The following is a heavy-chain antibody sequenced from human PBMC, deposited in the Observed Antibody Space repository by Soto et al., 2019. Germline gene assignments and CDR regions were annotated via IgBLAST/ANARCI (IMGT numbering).Heavy chain of an antibody. CDR3: AREKTSYGMDV. J-gene: IGHJ6*02. CDR1: GATFTSYD. CDR2: MNPNSGNT. Sequence: QVQLVQSGAEVQKPWASVKVSCKDSGATFTSYDINWVRQANGQGLEWMGWMNPNSGNTDYAQKFPGRVTMTRNTSISTAYMELSSWRSEDTAVYYCAREKTSYGMDVWGQGTTFTVSS. V-gene: IGHV1-8*01.